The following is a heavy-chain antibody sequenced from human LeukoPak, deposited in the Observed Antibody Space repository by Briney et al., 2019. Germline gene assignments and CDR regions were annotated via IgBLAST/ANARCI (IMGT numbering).Heavy chain of an antibody. CDR2: ISWDGGST. J-gene: IGHJ4*02. CDR3: ARGDYYDSSGPSDY. V-gene: IGHV3-43*01. CDR1: GFTFDDYT. D-gene: IGHD3-22*01. Sequence: PGGSLRLSCAASGFTFDDYTMHWVRQAPGKGLEWVSLISWDGGSTYYADSVKGRFTISRDNSKNSLYLQMNGLRTEDTALYYCARGDYYDSSGPSDYWGQGTLVTVSS.